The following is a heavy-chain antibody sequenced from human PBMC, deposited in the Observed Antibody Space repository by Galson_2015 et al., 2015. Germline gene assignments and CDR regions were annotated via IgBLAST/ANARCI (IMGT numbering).Heavy chain of an antibody. CDR3: AKVGDYGSGGREYYFDF. J-gene: IGHJ4*02. CDR1: GFTVSNNY. CDR2: IFSGGNT. Sequence: SLSLSCAASGFTVSNNYMSWVRQAPGKGLEWVSIIFSGGNTYYADSVKGRFTISRDNSKNTLYLQMNSLRAEDTAVYYCAKVGDYGSGGREYYFDFWGQGTLVTVSS. V-gene: IGHV3-53*01. D-gene: IGHD3-10*01.